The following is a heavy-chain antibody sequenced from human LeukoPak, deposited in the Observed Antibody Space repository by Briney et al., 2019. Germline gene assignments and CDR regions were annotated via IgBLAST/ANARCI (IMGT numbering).Heavy chain of an antibody. CDR1: GFTFSTYS. J-gene: IGHJ4*02. CDR2: IYPGDSET. CDR3: ARYQAANPHFDY. Sequence: GESLKISCKGSGFTFSTYSFAWVRQMPGKGLEWMGIIYPGDSETRYSPSFQGQVTISADKSISTAYLQWSSLKASDTAMYYCARYQAANPHFDYWGQGTLVTVSS. V-gene: IGHV5-51*01. D-gene: IGHD2-2*01.